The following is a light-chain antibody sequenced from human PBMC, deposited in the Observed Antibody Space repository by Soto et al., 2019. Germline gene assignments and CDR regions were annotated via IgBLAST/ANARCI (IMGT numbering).Light chain of an antibody. CDR1: QSVSSN. CDR2: GAS. CDR3: QQYNNWPSWT. J-gene: IGKJ1*01. Sequence: EIVMTQSPATLSVSPGERATLSCRASQSVSSNLAWHQQKPGQAPRLLIYGASTIATGITARFSGSGSGTECTLTISSLQSEDFAGYYCQQYNNWPSWTFGQGTNVEIK. V-gene: IGKV3-15*01.